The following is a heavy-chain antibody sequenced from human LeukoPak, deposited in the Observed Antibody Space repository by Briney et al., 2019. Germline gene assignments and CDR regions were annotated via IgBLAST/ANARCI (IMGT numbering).Heavy chain of an antibody. CDR2: IYTSGST. CDR1: GGSISSYY. CDR3: ARGMIYDSSGFVAFDI. D-gene: IGHD3-22*01. Sequence: SETLSLTCTVSGGSISSYYWSWIRQPAGKGLEWIGRIYTSGSTNYNPSLKSRVTMSVDTSKNQFSLKLSSVTAADTAVYYCARGMIYDSSGFVAFDIWGQGTMVTVSS. V-gene: IGHV4-4*07. J-gene: IGHJ3*02.